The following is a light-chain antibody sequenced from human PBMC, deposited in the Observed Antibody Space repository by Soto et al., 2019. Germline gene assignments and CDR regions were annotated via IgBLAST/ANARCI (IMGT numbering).Light chain of an antibody. CDR3: QQYNSHPIT. Sequence: DIQMTQSPSTLSASVGDRVTIPCRASQSICSWLAWYQQKPGKAPKLLIYKASSLESGVPSRFSGSGSGTEFTLTISSLQPDDFATYYCQQYNSHPITFGQGTRLEIK. CDR1: QSICSW. J-gene: IGKJ5*01. CDR2: KAS. V-gene: IGKV1-5*03.